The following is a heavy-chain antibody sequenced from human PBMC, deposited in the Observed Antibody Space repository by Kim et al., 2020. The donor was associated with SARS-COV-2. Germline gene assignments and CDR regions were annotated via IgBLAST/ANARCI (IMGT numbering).Heavy chain of an antibody. Sequence: SETLSLTCTVSGGSVSSGSYYQSWILQPPAKRLQWIGEIYYSGSTTYNPSLKRRVTISVDTSKNHLSLQLISVTAADTAAEYCSTEADYVDY. V-gene: IGHV4-61*03. J-gene: IGHJ4*01. CDR3: STEADYVDY. CDR1: GGSVSSGSYY. CDR2: IYYSGST.